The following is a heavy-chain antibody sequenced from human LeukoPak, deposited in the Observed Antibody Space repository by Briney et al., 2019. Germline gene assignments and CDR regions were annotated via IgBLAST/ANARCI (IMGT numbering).Heavy chain of an antibody. Sequence: SETLSLTCTVSAGSISSYYWSWIRQPPGKGLEWFGYINNSGSTNYNPSLKSRVTISVDTSKNQFFLKLSSVNAADTAVYYCARESSGRPFDYWGQGTLVTAS. J-gene: IGHJ4*02. CDR3: ARESSGRPFDY. CDR1: AGSISSYY. D-gene: IGHD6-19*01. CDR2: INNSGST. V-gene: IGHV4-59*01.